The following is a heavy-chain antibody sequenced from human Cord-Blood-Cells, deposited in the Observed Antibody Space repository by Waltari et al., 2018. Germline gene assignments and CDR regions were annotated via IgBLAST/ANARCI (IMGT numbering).Heavy chain of an antibody. CDR3: ATWGQLVGDFNY. D-gene: IGHD6-6*01. V-gene: IGHV3-21*01. Sequence: EVQLVESGGGLVKPGGSLRLSCAASGFTFSSYSMNWVRQAPGRGLEWVSSISSSSSYIYYADSVKGRFTISRDNAKNSLYLQMNSLRAEDTAVYYCATWGQLVGDFNYWGQGTLVTVSS. J-gene: IGHJ4*02. CDR2: ISSSSSYI. CDR1: GFTFSSYS.